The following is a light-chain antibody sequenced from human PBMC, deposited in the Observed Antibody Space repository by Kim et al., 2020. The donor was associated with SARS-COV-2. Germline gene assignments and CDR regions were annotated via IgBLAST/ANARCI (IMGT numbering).Light chain of an antibody. Sequence: DLQVTQSPSTLSASIGDKVTITCRASHNIGNSLAWFQQKFGRAPSLLIHKASSLESGVPSRFTGAGSGTEFTLTIASLQPDDFANFYCRQYDSPPWTFGPGTKVDIK. J-gene: IGKJ3*01. CDR3: RQYDSPPWT. V-gene: IGKV1-5*03. CDR2: KAS. CDR1: HNIGNS.